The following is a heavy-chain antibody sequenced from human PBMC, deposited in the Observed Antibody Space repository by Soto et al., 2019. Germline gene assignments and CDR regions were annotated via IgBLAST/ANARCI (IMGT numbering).Heavy chain of an antibody. CDR3: ARLRASDQLPFDY. J-gene: IGHJ4*02. V-gene: IGHV4-59*08. CDR2: IYYSGST. D-gene: IGHD2-2*01. Sequence: SETLSLTCTVSGGSISSYYWSWIRQPPGKGLEWIGYIYYSGSTNYNPSLKSRVTISVDTSKNQFSLKLSSVTAADTAVYYCARLRASDQLPFDYWGQGTLVTVSS. CDR1: GGSISSYY.